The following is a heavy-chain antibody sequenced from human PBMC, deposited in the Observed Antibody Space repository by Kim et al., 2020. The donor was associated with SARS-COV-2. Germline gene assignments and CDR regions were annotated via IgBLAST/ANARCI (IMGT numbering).Heavy chain of an antibody. Sequence: DSVKGRFTISRDNSKNTLYLQMNSLRAEDTAVYYCAKASYSSSRPRWFDPWGQGTLVTVSS. CDR3: AKASYSSSRPRWFDP. V-gene: IGHV3-23*01. D-gene: IGHD6-13*01. J-gene: IGHJ5*02.